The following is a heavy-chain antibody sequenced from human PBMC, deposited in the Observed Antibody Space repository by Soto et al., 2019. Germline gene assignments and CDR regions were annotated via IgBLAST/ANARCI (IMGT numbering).Heavy chain of an antibody. CDR2: INPNGGVT. CDR1: GDTFNDYY. CDR3: ARESGGATATLDYYYFYMDV. V-gene: IGHV1-2*04. J-gene: IGHJ6*03. D-gene: IGHD5-12*01. Sequence: QVQLVQSGAEVKKPGASVTVSCRSSGDTFNDYYIHWVRQAPGQGLEWMGWINPNGGVTKYAQKFQGSVSMTRDTSIRTVYMQLSRLRSDDTAVYHCARESGGATATLDYYYFYMDVWGTGTTVTVSS.